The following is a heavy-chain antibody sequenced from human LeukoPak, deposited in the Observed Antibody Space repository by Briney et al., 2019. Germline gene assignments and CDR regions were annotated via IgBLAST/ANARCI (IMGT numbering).Heavy chain of an antibody. V-gene: IGHV4-59*02. Sequence: SETLSLTCTVSGSSVSSDYWSWIRQPPGRGLEWIGYIYYSGSTNYNPSLKSRVTISVDTSKNQFSLKLSSVTAADTAVYYCARDESAYCGGDCYSFDYWGQGTLATVSS. D-gene: IGHD2-21*02. CDR1: GSSVSSDY. CDR3: ARDESAYCGGDCYSFDY. J-gene: IGHJ4*02. CDR2: IYYSGST.